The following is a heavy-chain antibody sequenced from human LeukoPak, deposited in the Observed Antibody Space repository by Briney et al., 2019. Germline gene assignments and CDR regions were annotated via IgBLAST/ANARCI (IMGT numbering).Heavy chain of an antibody. Sequence: GGSLRLSCAASGFTFSDYYMSWIRQAPGKGLEWVSYISNSGTTKYYADSVKGRFTISRDNAKNSLYLQMNSLRAEDTAVYYYASLTWIQLWPTPFDYWGQGTLVTVSS. CDR2: ISNSGTTK. D-gene: IGHD5-18*01. CDR1: GFTFSDYY. V-gene: IGHV3-11*01. CDR3: ASLTWIQLWPTPFDY. J-gene: IGHJ4*02.